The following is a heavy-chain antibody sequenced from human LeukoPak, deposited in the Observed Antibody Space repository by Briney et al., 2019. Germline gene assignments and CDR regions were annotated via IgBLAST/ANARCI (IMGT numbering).Heavy chain of an antibody. J-gene: IGHJ6*02. Sequence: SDTLSLTCTFSGGSISSISYYWGWIRQPPGKGREWIGSIYYSGSTYYKPSLKSRVTISVDTSKNQFSLKLSSVTAADTAVYYCARGPGRTYYDFWSGSKSNYYYYGMDVWGQGTTVTVSS. CDR3: ARGPGRTYYDFWSGSKSNYYYYGMDV. V-gene: IGHV4-39*01. CDR2: IYYSGST. D-gene: IGHD3-3*01. CDR1: GGSISSISYY.